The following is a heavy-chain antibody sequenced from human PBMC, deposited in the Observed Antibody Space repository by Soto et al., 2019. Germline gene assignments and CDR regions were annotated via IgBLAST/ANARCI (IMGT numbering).Heavy chain of an antibody. J-gene: IGHJ6*02. CDR3: ARDPPPPYGMDV. CDR2: IYYSGST. CDR1: GGSISSYY. Sequence: KTSETLSLTCTVSGGSISSYYWSWIRQPPGKGLEWIGYIYYSGSTNYNPSLKSRVTISVDTSKNQFSLKLSSVTAADTAVYYCARDPPPPYGMDVWGQGTTVTVSS. V-gene: IGHV4-59*01.